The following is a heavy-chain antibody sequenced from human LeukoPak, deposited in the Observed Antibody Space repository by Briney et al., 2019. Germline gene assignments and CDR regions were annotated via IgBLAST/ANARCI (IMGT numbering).Heavy chain of an antibody. D-gene: IGHD1-1*01. J-gene: IGHJ3*02. CDR1: GYTFTGPC. Sequence: ASVKVSCKAAGYTFTGPCMHCVRQAPGHGHEWMARINPHSGGTNYAQKFQGRVTMTRDTSISTAYMELSRLRPDDTAVYYCTVERQKDAFDIWGQGTMVTVSS. V-gene: IGHV1-2*06. CDR2: INPHSGGT. CDR3: TVERQKDAFDI.